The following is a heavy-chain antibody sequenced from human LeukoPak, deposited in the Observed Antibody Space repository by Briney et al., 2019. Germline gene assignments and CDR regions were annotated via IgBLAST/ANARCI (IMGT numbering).Heavy chain of an antibody. D-gene: IGHD3-22*01. Sequence: GGSLRLSCAASGFTFSSYWMHWVRQAPGKGLVWVSRINSDGSSTSYADSVKGRSTISRDNAENTLYLQMNSLRAEDTAVYYCARGRVAPAMIFWYWGQGTLVTVSS. CDR1: GFTFSSYW. CDR3: ARGRVAPAMIFWY. V-gene: IGHV3-74*01. J-gene: IGHJ4*02. CDR2: INSDGSST.